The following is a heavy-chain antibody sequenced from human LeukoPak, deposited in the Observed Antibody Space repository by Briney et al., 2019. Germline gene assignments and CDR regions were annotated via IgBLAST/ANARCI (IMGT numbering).Heavy chain of an antibody. V-gene: IGHV4-4*07. CDR1: GGSISSYY. CDR3: ARDFSYYDFWSGYYNAGSNWFDP. CDR2: IYTSGST. J-gene: IGHJ5*02. D-gene: IGHD3-3*01. Sequence: SETLSLTCTVSGGSISSYYWSWIRQPAGKGLEWVGRIYTSGSTNYNPSLKSRVTMSVDTSKNQSSLKLSSVTAADTAVYYCARDFSYYDFWSGYYNAGSNWFDPWGQGTLVTVSS.